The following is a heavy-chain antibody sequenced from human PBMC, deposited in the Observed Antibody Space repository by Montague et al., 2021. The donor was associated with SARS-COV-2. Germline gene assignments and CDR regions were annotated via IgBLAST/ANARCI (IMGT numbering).Heavy chain of an antibody. J-gene: IGHJ4*02. V-gene: IGHV4-39*01. CDR2: VYYSGAT. D-gene: IGHD3-9*01. CDR1: GDSISSSDYY. CDR3: VRVPGLIFTGPFDY. Sequence: SETLSLTCSVSGDSISSSDYYWGWIRQPPGKGLDWVGTVYYSGATYYNPSLQSRLTISGDRTKNQFSLELSSVTAADTAVYYCVRVPGLIFTGPFDYWGQGALVTVSS.